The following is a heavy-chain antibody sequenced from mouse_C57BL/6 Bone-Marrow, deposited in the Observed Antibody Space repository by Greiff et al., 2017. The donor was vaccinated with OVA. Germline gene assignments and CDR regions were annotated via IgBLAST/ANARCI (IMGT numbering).Heavy chain of an antibody. D-gene: IGHD2-3*01. CDR2: IYPGGGYT. Sequence: QVQLKQSGAELVRPGTSVKMSCKASGYTFTNYWIGWAKQRPGHGLEWIGDIYPGGGYTNYNEKFKGKATLTADKSSSTAYMQFSSLTSEDSAIYYCARQDDYWYFDVWGTGTTVTVSS. J-gene: IGHJ1*03. CDR3: ARQDDYWYFDV. V-gene: IGHV1-63*01. CDR1: GYTFTNYW.